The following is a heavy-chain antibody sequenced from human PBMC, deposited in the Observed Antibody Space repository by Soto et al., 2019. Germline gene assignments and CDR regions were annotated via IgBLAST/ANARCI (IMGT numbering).Heavy chain of an antibody. D-gene: IGHD3-10*01. CDR3: AWIRRWLGFFDY. J-gene: IGHJ4*02. V-gene: IGHV2-70*01. CDR1: GFSLSTSGMC. CDR2: IDWDDDK. Sequence: VSGPTLVNPTQTLTLTCTFSGFSLSTSGMCVSWIRQPPGKALEWLALIDWDDDKYYSTSLKTRLTISKDTSKNQVVLTMTNMDPVDTATYYCAWIRRWLGFFDYWGQGTLVTVSS.